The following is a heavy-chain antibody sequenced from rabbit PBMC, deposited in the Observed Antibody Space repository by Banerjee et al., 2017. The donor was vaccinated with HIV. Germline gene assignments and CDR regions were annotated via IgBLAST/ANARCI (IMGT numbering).Heavy chain of an antibody. Sequence: QLKESGGGLVQPGGSLKLSCKASGFDFSSYYMSWVRQAPGKGLEWIGYIDPVFGSTYYASWVNGRSTISSHNAQNTLYLQLNSLTAADTATYFCARDRVATSDYVYYFNLWGPGTLVTVS. CDR2: IDPVFGST. CDR1: GFDFSSYY. D-gene: IGHD1-1*01. V-gene: IGHV1S7*01. J-gene: IGHJ4*01. CDR3: ARDRVATSDYVYYFNL.